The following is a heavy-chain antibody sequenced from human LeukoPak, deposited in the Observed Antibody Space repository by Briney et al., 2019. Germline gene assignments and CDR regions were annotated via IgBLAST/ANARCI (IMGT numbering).Heavy chain of an antibody. CDR2: INHSGST. V-gene: IGHV4-34*01. CDR1: GGSFSGYY. J-gene: IGHJ4*02. Sequence: PSETLSLTCAVYGGSFSGYYWSWIRQPPGKGLEWIGEINHSGSTNYNPSFKSRVTISVDTSKNQFSLKLSSVTAADTAVYYCARGSQDYYDSSGYVNFDYWGQGTLVTVSS. D-gene: IGHD3-22*01. CDR3: ARGSQDYYDSSGYVNFDY.